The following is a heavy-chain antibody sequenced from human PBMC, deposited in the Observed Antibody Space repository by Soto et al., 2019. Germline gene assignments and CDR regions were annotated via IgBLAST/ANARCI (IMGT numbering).Heavy chain of an antibody. CDR2: VCPGGRT. D-gene: IGHD3-10*01. Sequence: QVRLQQWGAGLVRPSETLSLTCAVYGGSFSTYWWSWIRQPPGKGLECNGEVCPGGRTNYSPTLKREVRIAVEGSKNQISLRLTTVTVADMAVYYCARGDYGQYDAYNWFDPWGQGNLVIVAS. V-gene: IGHV4-34*02. CDR3: ARGDYGQYDAYNWFDP. CDR1: GGSFSTYW. J-gene: IGHJ5*02.